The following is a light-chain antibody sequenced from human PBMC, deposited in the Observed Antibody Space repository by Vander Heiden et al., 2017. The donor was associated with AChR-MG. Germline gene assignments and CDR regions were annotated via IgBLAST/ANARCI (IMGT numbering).Light chain of an antibody. CDR2: SAS. CDR3: QQYGSSPLT. CDR1: QSVSSNY. Sequence: EIVLTQSPGTLSLSPGERATLSCRASQSVSSNYLAWYQQKPGQAPRLIIYSASSRATGIPDRFSGSGSGTDFTLTISRLEPEDFAVYYCQQYGSSPLTFGQGTNVEIK. J-gene: IGKJ1*01. V-gene: IGKV3-20*01.